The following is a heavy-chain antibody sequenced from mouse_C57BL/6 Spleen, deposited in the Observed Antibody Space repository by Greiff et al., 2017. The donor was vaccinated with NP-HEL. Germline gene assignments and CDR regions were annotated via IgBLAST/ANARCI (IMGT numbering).Heavy chain of an antibody. CDR1: GYSFTDYN. CDR3: ASPGGNYASHYAMDY. J-gene: IGHJ4*01. CDR2: INPNYGTT. V-gene: IGHV1-39*01. D-gene: IGHD2-1*01. Sequence: EVQRVESGPELVKPGASVKISCKASGYSFTDYNMNWVKQSNGKSLEWIGVINPNYGTTSYNQKFKGKATLTVDQSSSTAYMQLNSLTSEDSAVYYCASPGGNYASHYAMDYWGQGTSVTVSS.